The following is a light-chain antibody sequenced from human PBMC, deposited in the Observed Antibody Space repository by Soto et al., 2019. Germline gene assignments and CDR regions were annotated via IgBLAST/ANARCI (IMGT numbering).Light chain of an antibody. V-gene: IGKV3-15*01. Sequence: EIVMTQSPATLSVSPGERATLSCRASQSVSTNLAWYQQKPGQAPRLLIYATSTRATGIPDRFTGSGSGTEFTLTISSRQSEDFAVYHCQQYDNKPPITFGQGTRLEIK. CDR2: ATS. J-gene: IGKJ5*01. CDR1: QSVSTN. CDR3: QQYDNKPPIT.